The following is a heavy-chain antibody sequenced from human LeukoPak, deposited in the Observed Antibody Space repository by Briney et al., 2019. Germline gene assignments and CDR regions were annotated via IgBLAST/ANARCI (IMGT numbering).Heavy chain of an antibody. Sequence: QPGGSLRLSCAASGFTFSTYWMHWVRQVPGKGLVWVSRINSDESRTNYADSVKGRFTISRDNAKNTLYLHMNSLRAEDTAVYYCARGDSSGDPWGQGTLVTVSS. CDR1: GFTFSTYW. CDR3: ARGDSSGDP. D-gene: IGHD6-19*01. CDR2: INSDESRT. J-gene: IGHJ5*02. V-gene: IGHV3-74*01.